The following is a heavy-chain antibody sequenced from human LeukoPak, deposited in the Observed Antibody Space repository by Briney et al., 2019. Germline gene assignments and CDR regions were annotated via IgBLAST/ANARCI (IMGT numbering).Heavy chain of an antibody. D-gene: IGHD2-15*01. V-gene: IGHV3-21*01. CDR1: GFTFSSYC. CDR3: ARAREYCSGGSCWFDP. Sequence: GGSLRLSCAASGFTFSSYCMNWVRQAPGKGLEWVSSISSSSSYIYYADSVKGRFTISRDNAKNSLYVQMNGLRAEDTAVYYCARAREYCSGGSCWFDPWGQGTLVTVSS. J-gene: IGHJ5*02. CDR2: ISSSSSYI.